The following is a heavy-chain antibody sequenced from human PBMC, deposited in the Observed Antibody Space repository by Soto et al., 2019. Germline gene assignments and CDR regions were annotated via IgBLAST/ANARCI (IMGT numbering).Heavy chain of an antibody. Sequence: SETLSLTCTVSGGSISSYYWSLIRQPAGKGLEWIGRIYTSGSTNYDPSLKSRVTMSVDTSKNQFSLKMSSVTAAYTAVYYCARDSGKLTPYYYYGMDVWGQGTKVTVSS. CDR3: ARDSGKLTPYYYYGMDV. D-gene: IGHD3-10*01. CDR1: GGSISSYY. V-gene: IGHV4-4*07. CDR2: IYTSGST. J-gene: IGHJ6*02.